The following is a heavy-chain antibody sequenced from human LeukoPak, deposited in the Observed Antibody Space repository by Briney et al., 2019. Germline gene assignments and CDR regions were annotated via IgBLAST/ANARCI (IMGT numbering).Heavy chain of an antibody. CDR2: INRSGST. CDR3: AREGTWGVTIFGARRNNWFDP. Sequence: SETLSLTCAVYGGSFSGYYWSWIRQPPGKGLEWIGEINRSGSTNYNPSLKSRVTISVDTSKNQFSLKLSSVTAADTAVYYCAREGTWGVTIFGARRNNWFDPWGQGTLVTVSS. V-gene: IGHV4-34*01. D-gene: IGHD3-3*01. J-gene: IGHJ5*02. CDR1: GGSFSGYY.